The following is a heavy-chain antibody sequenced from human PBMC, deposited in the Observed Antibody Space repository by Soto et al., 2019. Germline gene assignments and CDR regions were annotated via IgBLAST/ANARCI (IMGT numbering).Heavy chain of an antibody. CDR3: ARGRGSWSGYYHGYYFDY. CDR1: GGSFSGYY. Sequence: PSETLSLTCAVYGGSFSGYYWSWIRQPPGKGLEWIGEINHSGSTNYNPSLKSRVTISVDTSKNQFSLKLSSLTAADTAVYYCARGRGSWSGYYHGYYFDYWGQVTLVTVSS. J-gene: IGHJ4*02. D-gene: IGHD3-3*01. V-gene: IGHV4-34*01. CDR2: INHSGST.